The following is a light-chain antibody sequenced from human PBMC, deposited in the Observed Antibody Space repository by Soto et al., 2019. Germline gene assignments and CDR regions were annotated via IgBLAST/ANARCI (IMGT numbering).Light chain of an antibody. J-gene: IGLJ1*01. CDR3: CSYAGSSTFVYV. CDR2: EVT. Sequence: QSALTQPASVSGSPGQSITISCTGTSSDVGSYNLVSWYQQHPGKAPKLMIYEVTKRPSGVSNRFSGSKSGNTASLTISGLQAEDEAYYYCCSYAGSSTFVYVSGTGTVLTVL. V-gene: IGLV2-23*02. CDR1: SSDVGSYNL.